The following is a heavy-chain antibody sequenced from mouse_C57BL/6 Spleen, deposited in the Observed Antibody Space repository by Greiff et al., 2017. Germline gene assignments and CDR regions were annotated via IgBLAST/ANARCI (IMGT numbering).Heavy chain of an antibody. Sequence: QVQLQQPGTELVKPGASVKLSCKASGYTFTSYWMHWVKQRPGQGLEWIGNINPSNGGTNYNEKFKSKATLTVDKSSSTAYMQLSSLTSEDAAVYYCARGNYYGSSYRAMDDWGQGTSVTVSS. D-gene: IGHD1-1*01. CDR1: GYTFTSYW. CDR2: INPSNGGT. J-gene: IGHJ4*01. CDR3: ARGNYYGSSYRAMDD. V-gene: IGHV1-53*01.